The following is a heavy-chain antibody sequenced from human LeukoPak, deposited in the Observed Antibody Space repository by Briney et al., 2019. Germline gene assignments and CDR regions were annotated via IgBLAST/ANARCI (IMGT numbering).Heavy chain of an antibody. Sequence: GGSLRLSCAASGFTFSSYAMSWVRQAPGKGLEWISAISGSGGSTYYADSVKGRFTISRDNSKNTLYLQMNSLRAEDTAVYYCAITADVVRGVIGWDYWGQGTLVSVSS. V-gene: IGHV3-23*01. D-gene: IGHD3-10*01. CDR1: GFTFSSYA. CDR3: AITADVVRGVIGWDY. CDR2: ISGSGGST. J-gene: IGHJ4*02.